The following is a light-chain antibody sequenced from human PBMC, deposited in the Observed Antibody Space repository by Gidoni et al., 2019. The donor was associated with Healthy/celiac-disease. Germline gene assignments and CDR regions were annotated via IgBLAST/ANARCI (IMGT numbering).Light chain of an antibody. Sequence: QPALTPSSSAAVSLRSPVKLTCTLSSGHSSYIIAWHQQQPGKAPRYLMKLEGSGSYNKGSGVPDRFSGSSSGADRYLTISNLQSEDEADYYCETWDSNTRVFGGGTKLTVL. J-gene: IGLJ3*02. CDR3: ETWDSNTRV. V-gene: IGLV4-60*03. CDR1: SGHSSYI. CDR2: LEGSGSY.